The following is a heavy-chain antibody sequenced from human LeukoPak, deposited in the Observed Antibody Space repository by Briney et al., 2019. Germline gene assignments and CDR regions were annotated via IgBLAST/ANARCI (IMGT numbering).Heavy chain of an antibody. CDR3: ARDGPAQYSRMTTVVYYFDY. Sequence: QTGGSLRLSCAASGCTFRNYEMNWVRQAPGKGLEWVAKIKQDGSEKYYVDSVKGRFTISRDNAKNSLYLQMNSLRAEDTAVYYCARDGPAQYSRMTTVVYYFDYWRQGPLVTVSS. V-gene: IGHV3-7*01. J-gene: IGHJ4*02. CDR1: GCTFRNYE. D-gene: IGHD4-23*01. CDR2: IKQDGSEK.